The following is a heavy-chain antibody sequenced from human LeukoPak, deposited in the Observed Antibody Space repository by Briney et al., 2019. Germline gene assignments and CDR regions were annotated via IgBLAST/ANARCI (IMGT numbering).Heavy chain of an antibody. D-gene: IGHD5-18*01. CDR1: GGTFSSYA. Sequence: SSVKVSCKASGGTFSSYAISWVRQAPGQGLEWMGGIIPIFGTANCAQKFQGRVTITTDESTSTAYMELSSLRSEDTAVYYCARLKTDTAHYYYYYYMDVWGKGTTVTVSS. CDR3: ARLKTDTAHYYYYYYMDV. J-gene: IGHJ6*03. CDR2: IIPIFGTA. V-gene: IGHV1-69*05.